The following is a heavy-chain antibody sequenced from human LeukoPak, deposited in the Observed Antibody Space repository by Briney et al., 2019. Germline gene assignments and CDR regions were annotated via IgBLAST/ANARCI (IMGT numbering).Heavy chain of an antibody. Sequence: SVKVSCKASGGTFSSYAISWVRQAPGQGLEWMGRIIPILGIANYAQKFQGRVTITADKSTSTAYMELSSLRSEDTAVYYCARDEGRDGYNNDYWGQRTLVTVSS. CDR2: IIPILGIA. D-gene: IGHD5-24*01. J-gene: IGHJ4*02. CDR1: GGTFSSYA. V-gene: IGHV1-69*04. CDR3: ARDEGRDGYNNDY.